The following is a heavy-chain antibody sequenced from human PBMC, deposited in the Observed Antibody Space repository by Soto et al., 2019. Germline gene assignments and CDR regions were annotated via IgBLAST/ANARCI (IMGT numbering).Heavy chain of an antibody. CDR3: TRHQATGGSDSDPPFDC. CDR2: VRSKTNNYAT. J-gene: IGHJ4*02. D-gene: IGHD2-21*02. V-gene: IGHV3-73*02. Sequence: VQLVESGGGLVQPGGSLKLSCAASGFTFSDAAIHWVRQASGKGLEWLGRVRSKTNNYATTYAASLKGRVTIFRDDSRNTAYLQMNSLKTEDTAVYYCTRHQATGGSDSDPPFDCWGQGTLVTVSS. CDR1: GFTFSDAA.